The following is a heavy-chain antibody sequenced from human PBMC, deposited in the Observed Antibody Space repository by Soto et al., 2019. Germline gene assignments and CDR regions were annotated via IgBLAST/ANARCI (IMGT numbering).Heavy chain of an antibody. CDR3: AKSLFDGGGGLSAD. CDR1: GGSISSYY. J-gene: IGHJ4*02. V-gene: IGHV4-59*01. D-gene: IGHD2-21*01. CDR2: IYYTGTT. Sequence: QVQLHESGPGLVKPSETMSLTCTVSGGSISSYYWGWMRQPPGKGLEWIGDIYYTGTTNYHPSLKSRVTIAITSKNQFSLNPSSVTAADTAVYYCAKSLFDGGGGLSADWGRGTLVTVSP.